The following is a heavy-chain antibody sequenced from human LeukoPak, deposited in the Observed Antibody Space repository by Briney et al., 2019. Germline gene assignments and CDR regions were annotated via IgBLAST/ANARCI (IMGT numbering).Heavy chain of an antibody. Sequence: PSQTLSLTCTVSGGSISGSYYWTWIRQPAGKGLEWIGRIYTSGSTNYNPSLTSRVTISLDPSKNQFSLKLSSVTAADTAVYYCAREKSHSSSFGYWGQGTLVTVSS. V-gene: IGHV4-61*02. J-gene: IGHJ4*02. CDR2: IYTSGST. CDR1: GGSISGSYY. D-gene: IGHD6-6*01. CDR3: AREKSHSSSFGY.